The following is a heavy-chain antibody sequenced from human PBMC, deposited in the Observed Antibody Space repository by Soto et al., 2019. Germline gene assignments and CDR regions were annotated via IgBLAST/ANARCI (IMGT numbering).Heavy chain of an antibody. Sequence: ASVKVSCKTFGDTFTNFGLSWVRQAPGQGLEWMGWIATYNSNRNYAQKFQGRLTLTTDTSTSTAYMELKSLGYDDTAVYYCAKACTSVVCHANYWGQGTLVTV. CDR2: IATYNSNR. J-gene: IGHJ4*02. D-gene: IGHD2-8*01. CDR3: AKACTSVVCHANY. V-gene: IGHV1-18*01. CDR1: GDTFTNFG.